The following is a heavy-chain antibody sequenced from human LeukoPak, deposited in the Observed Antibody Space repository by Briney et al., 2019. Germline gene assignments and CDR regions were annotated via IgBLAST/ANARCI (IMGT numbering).Heavy chain of an antibody. Sequence: GGSLRLSCAASGFTFSTYWMSWVRQAPGKGLEWVSVIYSGGSTYYADSVKGRFTISRDNSKNTLYLQMNSLRAEDTAVYYCARGTVLAVAGRGNYYYYGMDVWGQGTTVTVSS. CDR1: GFTFSTYW. CDR3: ARGTVLAVAGRGNYYYYGMDV. D-gene: IGHD6-19*01. J-gene: IGHJ6*02. CDR2: IYSGGST. V-gene: IGHV3-66*01.